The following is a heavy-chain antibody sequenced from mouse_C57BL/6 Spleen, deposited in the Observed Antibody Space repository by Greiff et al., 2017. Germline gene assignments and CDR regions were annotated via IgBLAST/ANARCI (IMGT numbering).Heavy chain of an antibody. CDR1: GYTFTDYN. CDR3: ASPLLGRGLAD. V-gene: IGHV1-18*01. CDR2: INPNNGGT. J-gene: IGHJ3*01. Sequence: VQLQQSGPELVKPGASVKIPCKASGYTFTDYNMDWVKQSHGKSLEWIGDINPNNGGTNYNQKFKGKATLTVDKSSSTAYMELRSLTSEDTAVYSCASPLLGRGLADWGPATLVTVSA. D-gene: IGHD4-1*01.